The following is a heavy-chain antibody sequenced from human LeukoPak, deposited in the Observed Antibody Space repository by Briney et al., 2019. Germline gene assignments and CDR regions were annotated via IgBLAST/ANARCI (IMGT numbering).Heavy chain of an antibody. CDR1: GFTFSDYW. CDR3: AKYSSDWYDDY. CDR2: INNDGSRT. V-gene: IGHV3-74*01. J-gene: IGHJ4*02. Sequence: GGSLRLSCAASGFTFSDYWMYWVRQAPGKGLVCVSLINNDGSRTNYADSVKGRFTNSRDNAKNTLYPQMNSLRAEDTAIYYCAKYSSDWYDDYWGQGTLVTVSS. D-gene: IGHD6-19*01.